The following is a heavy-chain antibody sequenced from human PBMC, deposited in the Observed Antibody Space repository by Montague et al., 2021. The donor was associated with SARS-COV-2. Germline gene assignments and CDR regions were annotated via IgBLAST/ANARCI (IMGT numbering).Heavy chain of an antibody. J-gene: IGHJ3*02. CDR2: IHYSGST. D-gene: IGHD2-21*02. V-gene: IGHV4-31*03. CDR1: GVSISSGTYY. Sequence: TLSLTCTVSGVSISSGTYYWSWIREHPGRGLEWIGYIHYSGSTYYNPSLKSRVTISVGTSKNQLSLRLSAVTAADTAVYYCARQPTLEYCGGDCYLDAFDIWGQGTLVTVSS. CDR3: ARQPTLEYCGGDCYLDAFDI.